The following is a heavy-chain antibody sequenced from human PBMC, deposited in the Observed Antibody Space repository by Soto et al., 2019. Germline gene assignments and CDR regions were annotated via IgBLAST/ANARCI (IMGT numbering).Heavy chain of an antibody. Sequence: EVQLVESGGGLVQPGGSLRLSCAASGFSFSSHWMHWVRQAPGKGLVWVSRISPDGSSTSYADSVKGRFTISRDNAKNTLYLQLNSLRAEDTAMYYCVTAPLDPQGYYDSSGYSDWGQGTLVTVSS. CDR3: VTAPLDPQGYYDSSGYSD. D-gene: IGHD3-22*01. CDR1: GFSFSSHW. J-gene: IGHJ4*02. V-gene: IGHV3-74*01. CDR2: ISPDGSST.